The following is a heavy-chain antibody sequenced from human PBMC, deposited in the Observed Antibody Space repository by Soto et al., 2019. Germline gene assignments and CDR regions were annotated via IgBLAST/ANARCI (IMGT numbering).Heavy chain of an antibody. Sequence: HPGGSLRLSCAASGFTFSSFAMTWVRQAPGKGLEWVSAISSTGSSPYYADSVKGRFTISRDNSKNTVYLQLNSLRPEDTAVYYCAKVASGWYFRDYFDNWGQGNLVTVSS. CDR1: GFTFSSFA. CDR3: AKVASGWYFRDYFDN. D-gene: IGHD6-19*01. J-gene: IGHJ4*02. V-gene: IGHV3-23*01. CDR2: ISSTGSSP.